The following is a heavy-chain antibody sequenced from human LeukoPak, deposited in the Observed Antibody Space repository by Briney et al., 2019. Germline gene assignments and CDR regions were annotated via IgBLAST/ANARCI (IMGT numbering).Heavy chain of an antibody. CDR1: GYSISSGYY. J-gene: IGHJ3*02. CDR3: ARWDSGEWFQDAFDI. V-gene: IGHV4-38-2*01. CDR2: IYHSGST. D-gene: IGHD3-3*01. Sequence: PSETLSLICGVSGYSISSGYYWGWIRQPPGKGLEWIGSIYHSGSTYYNPSLKSRVTISVDTSKNQFSLKLRSVTAADTALYYCARWDSGEWFQDAFDIGGQGTRVTVSS.